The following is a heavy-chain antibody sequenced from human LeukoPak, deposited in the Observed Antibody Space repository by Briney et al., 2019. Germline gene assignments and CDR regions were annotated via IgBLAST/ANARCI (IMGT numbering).Heavy chain of an antibody. Sequence: LEWVXVXXXDGSSKYYADSVKGRFTISRDNSKNTLYLQMNSLRAEDTAVYYCARAQRSSSSNYYYGMDVWGQGTTVTVSS. CDR3: ARAQRSSSSNYYYGMDV. D-gene: IGHD6-6*01. J-gene: IGHJ6*02. V-gene: IGHV3-30-3*01. CDR2: XXXDGSSK.